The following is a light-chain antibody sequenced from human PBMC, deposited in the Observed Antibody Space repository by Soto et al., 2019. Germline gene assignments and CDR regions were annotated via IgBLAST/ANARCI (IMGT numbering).Light chain of an antibody. CDR3: QQRSAWPLT. CDR1: QSIRSF. Sequence: EIVLTQSPATLSLSPGERATLSCRASQSIRSFLGWYQQKPGQAPRLLIHDASSRATGIPARFSGSGSGTDFTLTISSLEPEDFAIYYCQQRSAWPLTFGGGTKVEIK. J-gene: IGKJ4*01. V-gene: IGKV3-11*01. CDR2: DAS.